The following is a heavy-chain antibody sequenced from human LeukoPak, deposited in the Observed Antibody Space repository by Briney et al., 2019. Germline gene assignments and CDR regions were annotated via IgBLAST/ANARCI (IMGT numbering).Heavy chain of an antibody. J-gene: IGHJ4*02. V-gene: IGHV1-24*01. CDR1: GYTLTELS. CDR3: ATVNVDTAMVRTHSFDY. Sequence: ASVKVSCKVSGYTLTELSMHWVRQAPGKGLEWMGGFDPEDGETIYAQKFQGRVTMTEDTSTDTAYMELSSLRSEDTAVYYCATVNVDTAMVRTHSFDYWGQGTLVTVSS. CDR2: FDPEDGET. D-gene: IGHD5-18*01.